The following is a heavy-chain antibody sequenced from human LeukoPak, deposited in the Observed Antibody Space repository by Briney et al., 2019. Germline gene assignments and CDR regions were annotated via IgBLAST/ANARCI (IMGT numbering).Heavy chain of an antibody. CDR3: ARAPTSGRYRAFDI. Sequence: PSETLSLTCTVSGGSISSSSYYWGWIRQPPGKGLEWIGNIYYTGSTYYNPSLKSRVTMSVDTSKNQFSLKLSSVTAADTAVYYCARAPTSGRYRAFDIWGQGTMVTVSS. J-gene: IGHJ3*02. D-gene: IGHD1-26*01. CDR2: IYYTGST. V-gene: IGHV4-39*07. CDR1: GGSISSSSYY.